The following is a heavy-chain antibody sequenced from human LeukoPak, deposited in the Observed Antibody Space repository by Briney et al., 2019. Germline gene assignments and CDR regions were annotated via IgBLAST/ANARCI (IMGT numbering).Heavy chain of an antibody. CDR3: AGSPIGYGMDV. J-gene: IGHJ6*02. CDR1: GGSISNENW. Sequence: SETLSLTCAVSGGSISNENWWGWVRQPPGKGLEWIGEIHHSGSTNYIPSLKSRVTISVDKSKNQFSLKLTSVTAADTAVYYCAGSPIGYGMDVWGQGTTVTVSS. CDR2: IHHSGST. V-gene: IGHV4-4*02.